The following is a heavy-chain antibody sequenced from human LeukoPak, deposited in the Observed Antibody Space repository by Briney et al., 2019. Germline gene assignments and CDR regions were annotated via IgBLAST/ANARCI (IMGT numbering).Heavy chain of an antibody. J-gene: IGHJ3*01. V-gene: IGHV3-30*02. Sequence: GGSLRLSCAASGFTFSSYGMHWVRQAPGKGLEWVAFIRYDGSNKYYADSVKGRFTISRDNSKNTLYLQMNSLRAEDTAVYYCARADSSGSFLGDALDFWGQGTLVIVSS. CDR3: ARADSSGSFLGDALDF. CDR2: IRYDGSNK. CDR1: GFTFSSYG. D-gene: IGHD3-22*01.